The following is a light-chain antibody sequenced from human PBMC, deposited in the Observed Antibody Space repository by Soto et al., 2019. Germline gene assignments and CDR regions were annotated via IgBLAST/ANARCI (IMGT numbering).Light chain of an antibody. CDR3: LQDYNYPRT. V-gene: IGKV1-6*01. CDR1: QAIGKD. J-gene: IGKJ1*01. Sequence: AIQMTQSPSSLSASGGDTGTFTCRASQAIGKDLGWYQQKPGEAPVLLIYEASTAPSGVPSGFAGSGSGTEFTLTISSLQPEDFATYYCLQDYNYPRTFGQGTRVEIK. CDR2: EAS.